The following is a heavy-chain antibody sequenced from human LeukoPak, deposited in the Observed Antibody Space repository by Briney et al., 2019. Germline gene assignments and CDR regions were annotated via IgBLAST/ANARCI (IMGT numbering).Heavy chain of an antibody. V-gene: IGHV3-23*01. Sequence: GGSLRLSCAASGFTFGSYAMAWVRQVPGKGLEWVSGLSGSGGSTYSADSVRGRFTISRDNSKDTLFLQMTSLRVEDTAIYYCAKGFLYNWNHETCCDPWGQGTLVTVSA. J-gene: IGHJ5*02. D-gene: IGHD1-20*01. CDR3: AKGFLYNWNHETCCDP. CDR1: GFTFGSYA. CDR2: LSGSGGST.